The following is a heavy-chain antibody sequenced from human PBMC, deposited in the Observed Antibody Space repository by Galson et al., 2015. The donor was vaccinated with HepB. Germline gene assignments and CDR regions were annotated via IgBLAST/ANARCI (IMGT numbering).Heavy chain of an antibody. D-gene: IGHD4-11*01. CDR1: GGTFSNYA. J-gene: IGHJ6*03. Sequence: SVKVSCKASGGTFSNYAISWVRQAPGQGLEWMGGIIPMLNIAYYAQKFQGRVTITADKSTSTAYMELSSLRSEDTAVFYCARSGGDSNYGYYYYYMDVWGKGTTVTVSS. CDR2: IIPMLNIA. V-gene: IGHV1-69*10. CDR3: ARSGGDSNYGYYYYYMDV.